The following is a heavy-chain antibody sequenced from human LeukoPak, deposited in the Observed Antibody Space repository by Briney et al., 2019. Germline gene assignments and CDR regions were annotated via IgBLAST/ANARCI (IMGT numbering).Heavy chain of an antibody. Sequence: GGSLRLSCAASGFTFSNYNMNWVRQAPGKGLEWVSCISSRSSYIFYADSVRGRFIISRDNAKNSLYLQMNSLRPEDTAKYFCVRKTATEEVYFDNWGQGTPVTVSS. V-gene: IGHV3-21*01. CDR1: GFTFSNYN. CDR2: ISSRSSYI. J-gene: IGHJ4*02. CDR3: VRKTATEEVYFDN.